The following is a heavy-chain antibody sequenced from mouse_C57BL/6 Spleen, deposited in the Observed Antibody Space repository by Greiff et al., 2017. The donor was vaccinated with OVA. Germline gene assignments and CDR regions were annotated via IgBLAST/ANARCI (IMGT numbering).Heavy chain of an antibody. CDR3: APYYYGSILAY. CDR1: GYTFTDYN. J-gene: IGHJ3*01. V-gene: IGHV1-22*01. CDR2: INPNYGGT. Sequence: VQLQQSGPELVKPGASVKMSCKASGYTFTDYNMHWVKQSHGKSLEWIGYINPNYGGTSYNQKFKGKATLTVNKSSSTAYMELRSLTSEDSAVYYCAPYYYGSILAYWGQGTLVTVSA. D-gene: IGHD1-1*01.